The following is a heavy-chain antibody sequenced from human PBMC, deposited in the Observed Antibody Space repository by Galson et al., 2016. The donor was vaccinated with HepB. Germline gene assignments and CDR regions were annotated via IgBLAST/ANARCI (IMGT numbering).Heavy chain of an antibody. CDR3: TNAPNWEHLSKGYYYYHHRDV. CDR1: GFTFRNAW. D-gene: IGHD7-27*01. V-gene: IGHV3-15*01. CDR2: IKNKSDGGTA. Sequence: SLRLSCAASGFTFRNAWMSWVRQAPGTGLEWVGRIKNKSDGGTADYAAPVKGRFTIPRDDPKNTLYQQMNSLKTEDTAVYYCTNAPNWEHLSKGYYYYHHRDVLGKGTTVTVSS. J-gene: IGHJ6*03.